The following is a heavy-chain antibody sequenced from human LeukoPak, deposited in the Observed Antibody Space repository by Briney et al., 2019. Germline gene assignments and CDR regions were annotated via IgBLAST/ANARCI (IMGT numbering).Heavy chain of an antibody. CDR3: ASYCSSTSCAYGGFDY. CDR2: IYYSGST. Sequence: SETLSLTCTVSGGSISSHYWSWIRQPPGKGLEWIGYIYYSGSTNYNPSLKSRVTISVDTSKNQFSLKLSSVTAADTAVYYCASYCSSTSCAYGGFDYWGQGTLVTVSS. D-gene: IGHD2-2*01. CDR1: GGSISSHY. V-gene: IGHV4-59*11. J-gene: IGHJ4*02.